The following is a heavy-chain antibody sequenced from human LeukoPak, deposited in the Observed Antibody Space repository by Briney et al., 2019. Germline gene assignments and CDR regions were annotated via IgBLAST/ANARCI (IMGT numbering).Heavy chain of an antibody. CDR3: ARDYGPAIAAAGTSGWDY. CDR2: IYSGGST. Sequence: PGGSLRLSCAASGFTVSSNYMSWVRQAPGKGLEWVSVIYSGGSTYYADSVKGRFTLSRDNSKNTLYLQMNSLRAEDTAVYYCARDYGPAIAAAGTSGWDYWGQGTLVTVSS. CDR1: GFTVSSNY. J-gene: IGHJ4*02. V-gene: IGHV3-66*01. D-gene: IGHD6-13*01.